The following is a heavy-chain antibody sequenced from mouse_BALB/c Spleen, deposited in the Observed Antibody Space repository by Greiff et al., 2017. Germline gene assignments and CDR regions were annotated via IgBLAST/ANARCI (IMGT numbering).Heavy chain of an antibody. CDR3: ARRLGGYVDV. CDR1: GFNIKDYY. J-gene: IGHJ1*01. CDR2: IDPENGNT. V-gene: IGHV14-1*02. D-gene: IGHD4-1*01. Sequence: VQLQQSGAELVRPGALVKLSCKASGFNIKDYYMHWVKQRPEQGLEWIGWIDPENGNTIYDPKFQGKASITADTSSNTAYLQRSSLTSEDTAVYYCARRLGGYVDVGGAGTTVTVAS.